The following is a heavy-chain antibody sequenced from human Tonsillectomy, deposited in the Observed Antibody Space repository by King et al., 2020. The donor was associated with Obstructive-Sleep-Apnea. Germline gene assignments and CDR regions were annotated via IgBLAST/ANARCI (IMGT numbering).Heavy chain of an antibody. V-gene: IGHV3-20*01. D-gene: IGHD1-26*01. CDR1: GFTFDYYG. CDR3: ARDSVGATWAPQPPDY. J-gene: IGHJ4*02. CDR2: INWNGGST. Sequence: VQLVQSGGGVVRPGGSLRLSCAASGFTFDYYGMSWVRQAPGKGLEWVSGINWNGGSTGFADSLKGRFTIPRDNAKNSLYLQMNSLRAEDTALYHCARDSVGATWAPQPPDYWGQGTLVTVSS.